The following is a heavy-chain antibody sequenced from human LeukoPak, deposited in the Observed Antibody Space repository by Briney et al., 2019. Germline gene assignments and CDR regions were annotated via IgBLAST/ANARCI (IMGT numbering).Heavy chain of an antibody. J-gene: IGHJ4*02. V-gene: IGHV3-23*01. D-gene: IGHD3-9*01. Sequence: GGSLRLTCATSGVTFTSYAMSWVRQAPGKGLEWVSGISGSGGSTYYADSVGGRFTISRDNSKNTLYLQMNSLGAEDTAMYYCAKGCGNDWFPLDYWGQGTLATVSS. CDR2: ISGSGGST. CDR3: AKGCGNDWFPLDY. CDR1: GVTFTSYA.